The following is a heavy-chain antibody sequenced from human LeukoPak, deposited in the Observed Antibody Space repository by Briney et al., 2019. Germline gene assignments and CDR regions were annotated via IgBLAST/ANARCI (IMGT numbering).Heavy chain of an antibody. J-gene: IGHJ3*01. V-gene: IGHV3-48*02. Sequence: GGSLRLSCAASGFTFSSYSMNWVRQAPGKGLEWVSYINSGSSYMYYPDSVKGRFTISRENAKNSLYLQMDSLRDEDTAVYYCAREDDDWGPNTFDVWGQGTVVTVSS. CDR3: AREDDDWGPNTFDV. CDR1: GFTFSSYS. D-gene: IGHD7-27*01. CDR2: INSGSSYM.